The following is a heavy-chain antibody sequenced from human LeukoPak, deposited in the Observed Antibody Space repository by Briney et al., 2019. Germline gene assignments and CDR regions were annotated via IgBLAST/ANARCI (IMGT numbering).Heavy chain of an antibody. J-gene: IGHJ4*02. CDR1: GGTFSSYA. CDR3: ARELGVLRFLEWLPCYFDY. V-gene: IGHV1-69*06. D-gene: IGHD3-3*01. Sequence: SVKVSCKASGGTFSSYAISWVRQAPGQGLEWMGRIIPIFGTANYAQKFQGRVTITAEKSTSTAYMELSSLRSEDTAVYYCARELGVLRFLEWLPCYFDYWGQGTLVTVSS. CDR2: IIPIFGTA.